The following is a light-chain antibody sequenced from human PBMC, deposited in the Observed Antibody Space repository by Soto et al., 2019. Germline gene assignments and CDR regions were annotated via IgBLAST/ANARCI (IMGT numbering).Light chain of an antibody. V-gene: IGLV2-8*01. CDR1: SSDVGATDY. CDR2: EVN. Sequence: QSALTQPPSASGSLGQSVAISCTGTSSDVGATDYVSWYQHHSGKAPKLLLYEVNKRPSGVPVRFSGAKSGNTASLTVSVLLADDEDNYSCISPAGTRNVLGSGTKVTVL. CDR3: ISPAGTRNV. J-gene: IGLJ1*01.